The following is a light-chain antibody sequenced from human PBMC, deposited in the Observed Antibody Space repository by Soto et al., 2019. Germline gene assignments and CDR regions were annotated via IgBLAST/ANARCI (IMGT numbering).Light chain of an antibody. CDR3: QQYDNWPPYT. CDR2: GAS. V-gene: IGKV3-15*01. CDR1: QSVSTK. J-gene: IGKJ2*01. Sequence: EIVMTQFPVTLSVSPGERVTLSCRASQSVSTKLAWYQHKPGQPPRLLIFGASARAAGIPARFSGSGSGTEFTLTISSLQPEDFAVYYCQQYDNWPPYTFGQGTKLAIK.